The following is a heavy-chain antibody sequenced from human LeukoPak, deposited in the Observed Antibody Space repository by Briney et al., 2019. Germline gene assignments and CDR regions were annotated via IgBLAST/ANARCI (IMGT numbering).Heavy chain of an antibody. J-gene: IGHJ6*02. D-gene: IGHD6-13*01. V-gene: IGHV4-34*01. CDR3: ARVIAAAGSGGVDYYYGMDV. CDR2: INHSGST. CDR1: GFTVSSNY. Sequence: GSLRLSCAASGFTVSSNYMSWVRQPPGKGLEWIGEINHSGSTNYNPSLKSRVTISVDTSKNQFSLKLSSVTAADTAVYYCARVIAAAGSGGVDYYYGMDVWGQGTTVTVSS.